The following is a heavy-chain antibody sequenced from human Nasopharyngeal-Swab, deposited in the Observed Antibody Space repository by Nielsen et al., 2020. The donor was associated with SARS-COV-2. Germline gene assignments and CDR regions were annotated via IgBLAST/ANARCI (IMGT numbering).Heavy chain of an antibody. Sequence: GGSLRLSCAASGFTFSIYWMTWVRQAPGRGLEWVSNMNEDGSEKNYVDSVKGRFTISRDNAKNLLYLQMNSLRAEDTAVYYCASEKDFWGGSHYFYMDVWGKGTTVTVSS. J-gene: IGHJ6*03. CDR2: MNEDGSEK. V-gene: IGHV3-7*05. CDR1: GFTFSIYW. D-gene: IGHD3-3*01. CDR3: ASEKDFWGGSHYFYMDV.